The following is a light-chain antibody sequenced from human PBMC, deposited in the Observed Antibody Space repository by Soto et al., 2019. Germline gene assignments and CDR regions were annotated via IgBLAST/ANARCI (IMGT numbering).Light chain of an antibody. CDR2: SNN. J-gene: IGLJ2*01. CDR3: AALDDSLNGL. CDR1: SSNIGSNT. Sequence: QAVVTQPPSASGTPGQRVTISCSGSSSNIGSNTVNWYQQLPGTAPKLLIYSNNQRPSGVPDRFSGSKSGTSASLAISGLQTEDEADYYCAALDDSLNGLFGGGTKVTVL. V-gene: IGLV1-44*01.